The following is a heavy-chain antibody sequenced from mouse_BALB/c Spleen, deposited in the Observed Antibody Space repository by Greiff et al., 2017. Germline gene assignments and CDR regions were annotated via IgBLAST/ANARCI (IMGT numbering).Heavy chain of an antibody. D-gene: IGHD1-1*01. Sequence: EVMLVESGPSLVKPSQTLSLTCSVTGDSITSGYWNWIRKFPGNKLEYMGYISYSGSTYYNPSLKSRISITRDTSKNQYYLQLNSVTTEDTATYYCARHYGSSPLYAMDYWGQGTSVTVSS. CDR2: ISYSGST. CDR3: ARHYGSSPLYAMDY. V-gene: IGHV3-8*02. CDR1: GDSITSGY. J-gene: IGHJ4*01.